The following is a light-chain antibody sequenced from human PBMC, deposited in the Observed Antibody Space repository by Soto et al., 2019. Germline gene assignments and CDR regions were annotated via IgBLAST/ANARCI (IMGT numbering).Light chain of an antibody. CDR2: DVS. V-gene: IGLV2-14*03. Sequence: QSALTQPASVSGSPGQSITISCAGSNSDVGAYNYVSWYQQHPGKAPTLIIFDVSNRPSGVSDRFSASKSGNTASLTISGLQAEDEADYYCSSFTTSTTLVFGGGTKRTVL. CDR3: SSFTTSTTLV. CDR1: NSDVGAYNY. J-gene: IGLJ3*02.